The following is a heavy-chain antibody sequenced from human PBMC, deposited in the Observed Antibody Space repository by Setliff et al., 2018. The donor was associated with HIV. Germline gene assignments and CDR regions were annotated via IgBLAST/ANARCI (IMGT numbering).Heavy chain of an antibody. Sequence: SETLSLTCTVSGGSITSYYWSWIRQPAGKGLEWFGRIYISGSTNYNPSFESRVTMSIDTSKNQFSLKLSSVTAADTAVYYCARDWSSNFNCLDPWGQGTLVTVSS. CDR3: ARDWSSNFNCLDP. V-gene: IGHV4-4*07. CDR2: IYISGST. D-gene: IGHD4-4*01. CDR1: GGSITSYY. J-gene: IGHJ5*02.